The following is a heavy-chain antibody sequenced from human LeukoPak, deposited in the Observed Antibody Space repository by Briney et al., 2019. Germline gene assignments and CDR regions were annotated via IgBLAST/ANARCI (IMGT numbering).Heavy chain of an antibody. CDR1: GGSFSGYY. J-gene: IGHJ4*02. D-gene: IGHD3-16*02. CDR3: ARYDVWGTYRAFDY. CDR2: INHSGST. Sequence: SETLSLTCAVYGGSFSGYYWSWIRQPPGKGLEWIGEINHSGSTYYNPSLKSRVTISVDTSKNQFSLKLSSVTAADTAVYYCARYDVWGTYRAFDYWGQGTLVTVSS. V-gene: IGHV4-34*01.